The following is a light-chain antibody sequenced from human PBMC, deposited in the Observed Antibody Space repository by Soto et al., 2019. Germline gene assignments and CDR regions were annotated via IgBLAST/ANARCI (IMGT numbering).Light chain of an antibody. CDR2: DVS. V-gene: IGKV1-5*01. CDR3: QQYNDHRT. CDR1: QSITSW. Sequence: DIQMTQSPSTLSASVGDRVTITCRASQSITSWLAWYQQKPGKAPKFLIYDVSTLESGVPSRFSGSGSGTEFTLTISSLQPDDFATYYCQQYNDHRTFGQGTKVDIK. J-gene: IGKJ1*01.